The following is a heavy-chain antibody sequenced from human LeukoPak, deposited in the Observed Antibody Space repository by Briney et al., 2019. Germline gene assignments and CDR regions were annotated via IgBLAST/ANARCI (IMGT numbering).Heavy chain of an antibody. CDR1: GFTFNTYA. D-gene: IGHD2-2*02. Sequence: PGRSLRLSCAASGFTFNTYAMHWVRQAPGKGLEWVAVISYDGSNKYYADSVKGRFTISRDNSKNTLYLQMNSLRAEDTAVYYCARSCSSTNCYRSWDAFDIWGQGTMVTVSS. CDR2: ISYDGSNK. V-gene: IGHV3-30-3*01. CDR3: ARSCSSTNCYRSWDAFDI. J-gene: IGHJ3*02.